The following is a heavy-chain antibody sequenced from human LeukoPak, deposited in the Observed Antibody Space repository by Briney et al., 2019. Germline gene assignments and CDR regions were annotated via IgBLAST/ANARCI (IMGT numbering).Heavy chain of an antibody. CDR1: GFTFDDCA. D-gene: IGHD3-22*01. Sequence: GGSLRLSCAASGFTFDDCAMHWVRQAPGKGLEWVSGISWNSGSIGYADSVKGRFIISRDNAKNSLYLQMNSLRAEDMALYYCAKGDYYDSSGYYDYWGQGTLVTVSS. CDR3: AKGDYYDSSGYYDY. V-gene: IGHV3-9*03. CDR2: ISWNSGSI. J-gene: IGHJ4*02.